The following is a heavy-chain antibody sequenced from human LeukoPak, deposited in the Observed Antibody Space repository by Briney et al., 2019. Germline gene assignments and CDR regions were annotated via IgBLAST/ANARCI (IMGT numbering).Heavy chain of an antibody. CDR2: ISSSGSYI. CDR1: GFTFSNYN. Sequence: GGSLRLSCSASGFTFSNYNMNWVRQAPGKGLEWVSSISSSGSYIYYADSVKGRFTISRDNAKNSLYPQMNSLRAEDTALYYCASSVTVTPDAFDIWGQGTMVTVSS. V-gene: IGHV3-21*01. J-gene: IGHJ3*02. CDR3: ASSVTVTPDAFDI. D-gene: IGHD4-17*01.